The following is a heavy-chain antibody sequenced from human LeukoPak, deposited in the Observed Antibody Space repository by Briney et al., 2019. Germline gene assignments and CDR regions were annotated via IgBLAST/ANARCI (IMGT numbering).Heavy chain of an antibody. CDR2: ISAYNGNT. CDR3: ATVRYFDSSGHLDLDY. Sequence: GASVKVSCKASGYTFITNDISWVRQAPGQGLEWMGWISAYNGNTNYAQKLQGRVTMTTDTSTNTAYMELRSLRSEDTAVYYCATVRYFDSSGHLDLDYWGQGTLVTVSP. D-gene: IGHD3-22*01. CDR1: GYTFITND. J-gene: IGHJ4*02. V-gene: IGHV1-18*04.